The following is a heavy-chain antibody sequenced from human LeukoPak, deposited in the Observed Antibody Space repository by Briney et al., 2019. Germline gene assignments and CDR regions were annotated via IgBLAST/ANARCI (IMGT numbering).Heavy chain of an antibody. CDR3: ARGIAAKSYDY. V-gene: IGHV3-20*04. J-gene: IGHJ4*02. D-gene: IGHD6-13*01. CDR2: INWNGGST. Sequence: GGSLRLSCAASGFTFDDYGMSWVRQAPGKGLEWVSGINWNGGSTGYADSVKGRFTISRDNAKNSLYLQMNSLRAEDTAVYYCARGIAAKSYDYWGQGTLVTVSS. CDR1: GFTFDDYG.